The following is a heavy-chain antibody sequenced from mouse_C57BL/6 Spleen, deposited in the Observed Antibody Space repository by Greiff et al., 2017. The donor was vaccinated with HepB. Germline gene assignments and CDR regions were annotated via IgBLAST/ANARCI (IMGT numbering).Heavy chain of an antibody. CDR1: GFTFSSYA. V-gene: IGHV5-4*01. CDR3: ARDRGLPGAMDY. CDR2: ISDGGSYT. D-gene: IGHD3-1*01. J-gene: IGHJ4*01. Sequence: EVKLQESGGGLVKPGGSLKLSCAASGFTFSSYAMSWVRQTPEKRLEWVATISDGGSYTYYPDNVKGRFTISRDNAKNNLYLQMSHLKSEDTAMYYCARDRGLPGAMDYWGQEPQSPSPQ.